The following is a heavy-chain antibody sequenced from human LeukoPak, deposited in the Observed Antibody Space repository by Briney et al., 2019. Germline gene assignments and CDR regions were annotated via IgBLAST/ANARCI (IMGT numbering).Heavy chain of an antibody. D-gene: IGHD3-10*01. V-gene: IGHV4-39*07. CDR1: GGSISSSSYY. CDR3: ARRLWFGESTHFDY. Sequence: SETLSLTCTVSGGSISSSSYYWGWIRQPPGKGLEWIGNIYYSGSTYYNPSLKSRVTISVDTSKNQFSLKLSSVTAADTAVYYCARRLWFGESTHFDYWGQGTLVTVSS. J-gene: IGHJ4*02. CDR2: IYYSGST.